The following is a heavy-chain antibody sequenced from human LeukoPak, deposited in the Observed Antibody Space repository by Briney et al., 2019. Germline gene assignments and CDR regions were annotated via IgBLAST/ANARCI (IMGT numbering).Heavy chain of an antibody. CDR1: GGSISSSSYY. CDR3: ASRRFGELLLDY. Sequence: SETLSLTCTVSGGSISSSSYYWGWIRQPPGEGLEWIGSIYYSGSTYYNPSLKSRVTISVDTSKNQFSLKLSSVTAADTAVYYCASRRFGELLLDYWGQGTLVTVSS. J-gene: IGHJ4*02. V-gene: IGHV4-39*07. CDR2: IYYSGST. D-gene: IGHD3-10*01.